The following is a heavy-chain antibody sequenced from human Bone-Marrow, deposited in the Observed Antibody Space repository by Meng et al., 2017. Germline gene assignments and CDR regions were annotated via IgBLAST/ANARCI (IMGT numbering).Heavy chain of an antibody. V-gene: IGHV4-34*01. CDR1: GGSFSAYD. Sequence: QVQVQQWGAGLLKPSETLSLTCAFYGGSFSAYDWSWIRQPPGKGLEWLGQINHSGSTNDNPSLKSRVTISIDTSRNQLSLKLSSVTAADTAVYYCRLAYCMGDCVDYWGQGTLGHRLL. CDR3: RLAYCMGDCVDY. J-gene: IGHJ4*02. CDR2: INHSGST. D-gene: IGHD2-21*01.